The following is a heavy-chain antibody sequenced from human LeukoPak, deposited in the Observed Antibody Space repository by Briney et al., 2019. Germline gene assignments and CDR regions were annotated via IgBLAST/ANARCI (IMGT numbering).Heavy chain of an antibody. J-gene: IGHJ6*02. CDR3: ARNFIGMDV. D-gene: IGHD1-7*01. Sequence: PGGSLRLSCAASGFTVSSNYMSWVRQAPGKGLEWVSVIYTGGGTYYADSVKGRFTISRDNAKNSLYLQMNSLRDEDTAVYYCARNFIGMDVWGQGTTVTVSS. V-gene: IGHV3-53*01. CDR1: GFTVSSNY. CDR2: IYTGGGT.